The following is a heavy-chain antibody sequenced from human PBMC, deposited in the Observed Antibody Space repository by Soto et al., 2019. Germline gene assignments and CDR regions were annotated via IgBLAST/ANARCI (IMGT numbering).Heavy chain of an antibody. Sequence: PSETLSLTCDVYGGSFSGYYWTWIRQPPGKGLEWIGEIVHSGSTNYNPSLKSRVTISADTSNNQFSLRLNSVTAADTAVYYCARGGRGRYTYVHLFFDYWGLGTLVTVSS. CDR3: ARGGRGRYTYVHLFFDY. J-gene: IGHJ4*02. D-gene: IGHD5-18*01. V-gene: IGHV4-34*01. CDR1: GGSFSGYY. CDR2: IVHSGST.